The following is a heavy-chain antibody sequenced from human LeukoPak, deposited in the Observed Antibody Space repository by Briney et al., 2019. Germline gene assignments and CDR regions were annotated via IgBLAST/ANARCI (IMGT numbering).Heavy chain of an antibody. CDR2: IYYSGST. CDR3: ARDRGPLDY. V-gene: IGHV4-4*02. CDR1: GGSITSSNW. D-gene: IGHD3-10*01. J-gene: IGHJ4*02. Sequence: SETLSLTCAVSGGSITSSNWWTWVRQPPGKGLEWIGEIYYSGSTYYNQSLKSRVTISVDTSKNQFSLKLSSVTAADTAVYYCARDRGPLDYWGQGTLVTVSS.